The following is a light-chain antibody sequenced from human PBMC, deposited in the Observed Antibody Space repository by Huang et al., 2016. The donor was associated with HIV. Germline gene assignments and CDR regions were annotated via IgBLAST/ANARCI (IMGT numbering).Light chain of an antibody. CDR2: GAS. J-gene: IGKJ5*01. V-gene: IGKV3-15*01. CDR3: QQYNNWPPIT. CDR1: LSVSCN. Sequence: EIVMTQSPVTLSVSPGESATLACRAGLSVSCNVACYRQKPGQAPRLLIYGASTRATGVPARFSGSGSGTEFTLTISSLQSEDFALYYCQQYNNWPPITFGQGTRLEIK.